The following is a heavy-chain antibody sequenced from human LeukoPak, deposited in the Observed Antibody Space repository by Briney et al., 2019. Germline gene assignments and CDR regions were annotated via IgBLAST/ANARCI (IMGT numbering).Heavy chain of an antibody. CDR1: GFTFSGYA. D-gene: IGHD6-19*01. Sequence: GGSRRLSCAVSGFTFSGYAMSWVRQAPGKGLEWVSAISGGGGSTYYADSVRGRFTVSRDNSRNTLYLQMNNLRAEDTAVYYCAKVPISSGWPNFDYWGQGTLVTVSS. V-gene: IGHV3-23*01. CDR3: AKVPISSGWPNFDY. J-gene: IGHJ4*02. CDR2: ISGGGGST.